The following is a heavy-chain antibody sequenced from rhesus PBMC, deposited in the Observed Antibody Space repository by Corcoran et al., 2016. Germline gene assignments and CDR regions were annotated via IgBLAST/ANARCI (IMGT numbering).Heavy chain of an antibody. CDR2: FFWVDVN. Sequence: QVTLKESGPALVKPTQTLTLTCTFSGLSLTTSGMGVGWIRQPPGKALEWLALFFWVDVNRYSTSLKSRLTISKDASKNQVGLTMTNVDPVDAATYYCARARRWLAVHYFDYWGQGVLVTVSS. CDR3: ARARRWLAVHYFDY. D-gene: IGHD6-37*01. CDR1: GLSLTTSGMG. J-gene: IGHJ4*01. V-gene: IGHV2-174*01.